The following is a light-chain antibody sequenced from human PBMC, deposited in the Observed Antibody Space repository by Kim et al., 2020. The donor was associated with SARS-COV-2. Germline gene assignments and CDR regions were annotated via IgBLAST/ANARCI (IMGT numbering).Light chain of an antibody. Sequence: ELTQPPSASGTPGQRVTISCSGSSSNIGSNYVYWYQQLPGTAPKLLIYRNYQRPSGVPDRFSGSKSGTSASLAISGLRSEDEADYYCAAWDDSLSVVVFGGGTQLTVL. CDR1: SSNIGSNY. CDR2: RNY. V-gene: IGLV1-47*01. J-gene: IGLJ2*01. CDR3: AAWDDSLSVVV.